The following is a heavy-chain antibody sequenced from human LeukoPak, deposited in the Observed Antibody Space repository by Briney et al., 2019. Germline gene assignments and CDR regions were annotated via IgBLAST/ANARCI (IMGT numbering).Heavy chain of an antibody. Sequence: GGSQSLSCAASGFSFNSYRMKWARHAPGKGLECVAFISSNNGYIYYADSVKGRFTISRDNGENALHVQMTSLRAEDAAVYYCARDLGTRKSIAFADWGQGTLVTVSS. CDR3: ARDLGTRKSIAFAD. V-gene: IGHV3-21*01. CDR2: ISSNNGYI. CDR1: GFSFNSYR. J-gene: IGHJ4*02. D-gene: IGHD6-6*01.